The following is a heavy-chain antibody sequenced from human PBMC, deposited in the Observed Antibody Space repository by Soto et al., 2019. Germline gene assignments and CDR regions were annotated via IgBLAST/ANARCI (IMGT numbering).Heavy chain of an antibody. D-gene: IGHD3-10*01. CDR1: GYTFTSYY. V-gene: IGHV1-46*03. CDR2: INPSGGST. J-gene: IGHJ6*02. CDR3: ARDRYLTMVRSPGGMDV. Sequence: GASVKVSCKASGYTFTSYYRHWVRQAPGQGLEWMGIINPSGGSTSYAQKFQGRVTMTRDTSTSTVYMELSSLRSEDTAVYYCARDRYLTMVRSPGGMDVWGQGTTVTVSS.